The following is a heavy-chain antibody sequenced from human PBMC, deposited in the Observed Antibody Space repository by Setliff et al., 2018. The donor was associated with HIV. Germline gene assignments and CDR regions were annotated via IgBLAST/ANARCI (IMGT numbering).Heavy chain of an antibody. Sequence: GGSLRLFCAASGFKFNDAWMNWVRQVPGKGLEWIGRIQSKGSGGTIDYAALVKGRFTISRDDSANAVYLQMNSLRAEDTAVYYCVQGGLSSGWGSFWGQGTLVTVSS. CDR3: VQGGLSSGWGSF. D-gene: IGHD6-25*01. V-gene: IGHV3-15*01. CDR1: GFKFNDAW. J-gene: IGHJ4*02. CDR2: IQSKGSGGTI.